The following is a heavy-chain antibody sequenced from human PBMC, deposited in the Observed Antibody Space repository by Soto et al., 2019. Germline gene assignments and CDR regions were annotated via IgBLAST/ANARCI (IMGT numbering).Heavy chain of an antibody. Sequence: QVQLVQSGAEVKKPGSSVKVSCKASGDTFSSYAINWVRQAPGQGLEWMGGIIPMFGTANYAQKFKGRVTITAGESTNTVYMELSSLRSEDTAVYYCARVGPAHYYDSSGYSPLDYWGQGTLVTVSS. CDR2: IIPMFGTA. D-gene: IGHD3-22*01. CDR1: GDTFSSYA. CDR3: ARVGPAHYYDSSGYSPLDY. J-gene: IGHJ4*02. V-gene: IGHV1-69*01.